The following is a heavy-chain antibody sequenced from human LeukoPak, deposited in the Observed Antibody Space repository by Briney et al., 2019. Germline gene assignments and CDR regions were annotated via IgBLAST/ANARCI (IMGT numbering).Heavy chain of an antibody. CDR2: ISAYNGNI. D-gene: IGHD5-24*01. Sequence: ASVKVSCKASGYTFTSYVITWVRQAPGQGLEWMGWISAYNGNINYAQKFQGRVTMTTDTSTSTAYMELRSLRSDDTAVYYCARCWRGWLLDYWGQGTLVTVSS. J-gene: IGHJ4*02. CDR1: GYTFTSYV. V-gene: IGHV1-18*01. CDR3: ARCWRGWLLDY.